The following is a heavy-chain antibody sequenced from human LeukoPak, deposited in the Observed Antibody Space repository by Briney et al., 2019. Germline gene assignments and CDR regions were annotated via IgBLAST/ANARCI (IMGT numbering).Heavy chain of an antibody. CDR2: ISAYNGNT. D-gene: IGHD3-22*01. J-gene: IGHJ4*02. V-gene: IGHV1-18*01. CDR1: GYTFTSYG. Sequence: ASVKVSCKASGYTFTSYGISWVRQAPGQGLEWMGWISAYNGNTNYAQKLQGRVTMTTDTSTSTAYMELRSLRSDDTAVYYCARARGINYYDSSGYYSYFDYWGQGTLVTVSS. CDR3: ARARGINYYDSSGYYSYFDY.